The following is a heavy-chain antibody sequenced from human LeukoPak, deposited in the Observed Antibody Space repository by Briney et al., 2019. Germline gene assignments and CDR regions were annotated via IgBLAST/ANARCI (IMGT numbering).Heavy chain of an antibody. CDR2: IIPILGIA. V-gene: IGHV1-69*04. J-gene: IGHJ4*02. CDR3: AKKALWRFDY. Sequence: SVKVSCKASGGTFSSYAISWVRQAPGQGLEWMGRIIPILGIANYAQKFQGRVTITADKSTSTAYMELNSLRAEDTAVYYCAKKALWRFDYWGQGTLVTVSS. CDR1: GGTFSSYA. D-gene: IGHD3-10*01.